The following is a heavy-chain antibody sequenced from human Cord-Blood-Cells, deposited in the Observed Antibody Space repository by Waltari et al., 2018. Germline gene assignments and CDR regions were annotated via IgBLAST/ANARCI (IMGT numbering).Heavy chain of an antibody. J-gene: IGHJ6*02. Sequence: EVQLVESGGGLVQPGGSLRLSCAASGFTVRSNYMSWVRQAPGKGLEWVSVIYSGVSTYYADSVKGLFTISRHNSKNTLYLQMNSLRAEDTAVYYCARDVEYYGMDVWGQGTTVTVSS. CDR2: IYSGVST. CDR1: GFTVRSNY. D-gene: IGHD1-1*01. V-gene: IGHV3-53*04. CDR3: ARDVEYYGMDV.